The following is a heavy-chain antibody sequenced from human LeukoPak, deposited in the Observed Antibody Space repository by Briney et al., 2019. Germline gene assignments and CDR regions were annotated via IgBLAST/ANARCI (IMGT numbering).Heavy chain of an antibody. D-gene: IGHD6-19*01. Sequence: TSETLSLTCDVYGGSFTGYYWSWIRQPPGKGLDWNGEINHSGRTNYNQSLKSRVTISVDTSKNQFSLKLSSVTAADTAVYYCARTTIAVANWFDPWGQGTLVTVSS. V-gene: IGHV4-34*01. CDR1: GGSFTGYY. CDR3: ARTTIAVANWFDP. CDR2: INHSGRT. J-gene: IGHJ5*02.